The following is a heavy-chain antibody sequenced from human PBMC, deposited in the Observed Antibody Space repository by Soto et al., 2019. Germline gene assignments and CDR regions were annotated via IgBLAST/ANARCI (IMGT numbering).Heavy chain of an antibody. CDR3: ARSQAYYDILTA. Sequence: GGSLRLSCAASGFTFSSYWMHWVRQAPGKGLVWVSRINGDGSSTSYADSVKGRFTISRDNAKNTLYLQMNSLRAEDTAVYYCARSQAYYDILTAWGQGTLVTVSS. J-gene: IGHJ4*02. CDR2: INGDGSST. CDR1: GFTFSSYW. V-gene: IGHV3-74*01. D-gene: IGHD3-9*01.